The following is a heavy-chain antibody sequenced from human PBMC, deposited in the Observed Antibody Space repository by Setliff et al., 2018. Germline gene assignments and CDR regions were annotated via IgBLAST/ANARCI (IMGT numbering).Heavy chain of an antibody. CDR2: IYYRGST. CDR1: GGSISSSSYY. J-gene: IGHJ3*02. D-gene: IGHD3-16*02. CDR3: ARDLYDYVWGTYRYHDAFDI. Sequence: SETLSLTCTVSGGSISSSSYYWGWIRQPPGKGLEWIGSIYYRGSTYYNPSLKSRVTISIDTSKNQFSLKLSSVTAADTAVYYCARDLYDYVWGTYRYHDAFDIWGRGTVVTVSS. V-gene: IGHV4-39*07.